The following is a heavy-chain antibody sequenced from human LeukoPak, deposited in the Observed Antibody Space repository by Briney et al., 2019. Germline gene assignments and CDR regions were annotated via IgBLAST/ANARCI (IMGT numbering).Heavy chain of an antibody. V-gene: IGHV3-30-3*01. CDR3: ARDLPYYDILTGYWIYYYYGMDV. J-gene: IGHJ6*02. CDR2: ISSDGSNK. D-gene: IGHD3-9*01. CDR1: GFTFSSYA. Sequence: GRSLRLSCAASGFTFSSYAMPWVRQAPGKGLEWEAAISSDGSNKYYADSVKGRFTISRDNSKNTLYLQMNSLRAEDTAVYYCARDLPYYDILTGYWIYYYYGMDVWGQGTTVTVSS.